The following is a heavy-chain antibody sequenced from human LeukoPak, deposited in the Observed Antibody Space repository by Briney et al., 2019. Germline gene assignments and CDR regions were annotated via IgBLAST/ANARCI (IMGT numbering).Heavy chain of an antibody. V-gene: IGHV4-39*07. CDR2: IYYSGST. J-gene: IGHJ4*02. CDR1: GGSISSSSYY. D-gene: IGHD6-13*01. CDR3: AREEGIAAAGALEY. Sequence: SETLSLTCTVSGGSISSSSYYWGWIRQPPGKGLEWIGSIYYSGSTYYNPSLKSRVTISVDTSKNQFSLKLSSVTAADTAVYYCAREEGIAAAGALEYWGQGILVTVSS.